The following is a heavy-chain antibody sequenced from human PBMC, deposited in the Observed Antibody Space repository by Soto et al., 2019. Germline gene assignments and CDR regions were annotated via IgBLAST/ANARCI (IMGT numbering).Heavy chain of an antibody. D-gene: IGHD5-12*01. V-gene: IGHV3-33*01. CDR2: IWYDGSNK. J-gene: IGHJ4*02. CDR3: AREGGEWLQYLDY. Sequence: GGSLRLSCAASGFTFSSYGMHWVRQAPGKGLEWVAVIWYDGSNKYYADSVKGRFTISRDNSKNTLYLQMNSLRAEDTTVYYCAREGGEWLQYLDYWGQGTLVTVSS. CDR1: GFTFSSYG.